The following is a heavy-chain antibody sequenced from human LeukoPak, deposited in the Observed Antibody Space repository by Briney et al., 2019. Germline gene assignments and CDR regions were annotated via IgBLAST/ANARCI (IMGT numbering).Heavy chain of an antibody. Sequence: KPSETLSLTCGVFGGSFSGYYWSWIRQPPGKGLEWIGEINHSGSPNYNPSLKSRVSISVGTSKNQFSLNVTSVTAADTAVYYCAREAVQVPAAPLDYWGQGTLVTVS. D-gene: IGHD2-2*01. CDR1: GGSFSGYY. CDR2: INHSGSP. CDR3: AREAVQVPAAPLDY. J-gene: IGHJ4*02. V-gene: IGHV4-34*01.